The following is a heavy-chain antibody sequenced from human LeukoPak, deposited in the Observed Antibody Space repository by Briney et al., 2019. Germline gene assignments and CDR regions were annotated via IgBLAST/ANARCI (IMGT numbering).Heavy chain of an antibody. J-gene: IGHJ2*01. CDR1: GGSISSYY. V-gene: IGHV4-59*01. CDR2: IYYSGST. Sequence: TSETLSLTCTVSGGSISSYYWSWIRQPPGKGLEWIGYIYYSGSTNYNPSLKSRVTISVDTSKNQFSLKLSSVTAADTAVYYCARHSPNISNWYRYWYFDLWGRGTLVTVSS. D-gene: IGHD6-13*01. CDR3: ARHSPNISNWYRYWYFDL.